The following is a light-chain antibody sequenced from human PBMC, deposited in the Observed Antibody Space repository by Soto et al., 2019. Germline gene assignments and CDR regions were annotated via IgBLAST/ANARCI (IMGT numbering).Light chain of an antibody. J-gene: IGKJ2*01. V-gene: IGKV3-20*01. CDR3: QQYCSSHYT. CDR2: GAS. Sequence: EIVLTQSPGTLSLSPGERATLSCRASQSVSSSYLAWYQQKPGQAPRLLIYGASSRATGIPDRFSGSGSGTDFTITISRLEPEDFAVYYCQQYCSSHYTFGQGTKLEIK. CDR1: QSVSSSY.